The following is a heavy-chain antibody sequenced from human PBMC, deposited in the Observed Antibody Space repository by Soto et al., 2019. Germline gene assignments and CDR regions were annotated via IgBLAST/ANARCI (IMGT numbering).Heavy chain of an antibody. CDR1: GFAFNIDA. Sequence: EVQLLESGGGLVQPGGSLSVSCAASGFAFNIDAMSWVRQAPGKGMEWVSVISGSADSTNYADSVKGRFTISRDNSKNTVYLQMNSLRVEDTAVYYCATDRNHYGSGSYFDYWGQGTLVTVSS. J-gene: IGHJ4*02. D-gene: IGHD3-10*01. CDR3: ATDRNHYGSGSYFDY. CDR2: ISGSADST. V-gene: IGHV3-23*01.